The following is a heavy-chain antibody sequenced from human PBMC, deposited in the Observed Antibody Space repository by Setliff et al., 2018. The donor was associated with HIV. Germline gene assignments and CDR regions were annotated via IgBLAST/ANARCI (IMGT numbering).Heavy chain of an antibody. Sequence: ASVKVSCKASGGTFSSYPISWVRQAPGQGLEWMGGIIPIFGTTHYAQKFQGRVTVTADESTSTAYVQLSSLRSDDTAVYYCARGRNYDSSGYGDYYYYMDVWGKGTTVTVSS. J-gene: IGHJ6*03. CDR1: GGTFSSYP. CDR2: IIPIFGTT. CDR3: ARGRNYDSSGYGDYYYYMDV. V-gene: IGHV1-69*13. D-gene: IGHD3-22*01.